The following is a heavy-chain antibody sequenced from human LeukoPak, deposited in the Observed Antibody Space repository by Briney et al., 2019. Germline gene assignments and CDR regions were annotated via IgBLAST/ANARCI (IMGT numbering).Heavy chain of an antibody. CDR1: GGSISSSSYY. D-gene: IGHD3-22*01. CDR3: ASYLTYDSSGYAYSIDY. J-gene: IGHJ4*02. V-gene: IGHV4-39*01. CDR2: VHYSGTT. Sequence: SETLSLTCTVSGGSISSSSYYWGSIRQPPGKGLEWIGSVHYSGTTYYNPSLKSRVTIYVDTSKNQLSLKLSSVTAADTAVYYCASYLTYDSSGYAYSIDYWGQGTLVTVSS.